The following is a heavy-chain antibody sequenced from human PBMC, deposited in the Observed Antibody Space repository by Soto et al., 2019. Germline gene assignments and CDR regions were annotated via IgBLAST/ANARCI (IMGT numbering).Heavy chain of an antibody. CDR1: GYTFTSYD. V-gene: IGHV1-8*01. Sequence: QVQLVQSGAEVKKPGASVKVSCKASGYTFTSYDINWVRQATGQGLEWMGWMNPNSGNTAYAHNLLGRVTMSRDTSLSTRSPGLTSLCSGDTVVYYCAGEMPGGFDPWGQGTLVTVSS. CDR2: MNPNSGNT. J-gene: IGHJ5*02. D-gene: IGHD2-2*01. CDR3: AGEMPGGFDP.